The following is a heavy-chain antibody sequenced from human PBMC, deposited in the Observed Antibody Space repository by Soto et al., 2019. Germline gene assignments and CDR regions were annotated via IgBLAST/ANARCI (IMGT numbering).Heavy chain of an antibody. Sequence: PSQTLSLTCAISGDSVSSNSAAWNWIRQSPSRGLEWLGRTYYRSKWYNDYAVSVKSRITINPDTSKNQFSLQLNSVTPEDTAVYYCARDNPSGSYSKGSVNWFVPWGQGTLVTVSS. V-gene: IGHV6-1*01. CDR3: ARDNPSGSYSKGSVNWFVP. CDR1: GDSVSSNSAA. D-gene: IGHD1-26*01. J-gene: IGHJ5*02. CDR2: TYYRSKWYN.